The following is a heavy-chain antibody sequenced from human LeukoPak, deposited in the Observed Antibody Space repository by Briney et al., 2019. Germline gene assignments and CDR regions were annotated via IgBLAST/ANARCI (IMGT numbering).Heavy chain of an antibody. CDR2: IKQDGSEK. D-gene: IGHD1-14*01. CDR1: GFTFSSYW. J-gene: IGHJ4*02. V-gene: IGHV3-7*01. CDR3: ASGTYYCDY. Sequence: PGGSLRLSCAASGFTFSSYWMSWVRQAPGKGLEWVANIKQDGSEKYYVDSVKGRFTISRDNAENSLYLQMNTLRAEDTAVYYCASGTYYCDYWGQGTLVTVSS.